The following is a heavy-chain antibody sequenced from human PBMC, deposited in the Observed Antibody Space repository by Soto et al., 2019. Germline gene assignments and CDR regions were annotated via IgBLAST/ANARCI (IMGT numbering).Heavy chain of an antibody. CDR2: IYYSGRT. Sequence: SETLSLTCTVSGDSISSYFWSWIRQPPGKGLEWVGYIYYSGRTTYNPSLKSRLTISVDPSKTHFSLKLSSVTAADTAMYYCARAFRRGFDYDSWGQGTLVTVSS. V-gene: IGHV4-59*01. CDR3: ARAFRRGFDYDS. D-gene: IGHD5-12*01. J-gene: IGHJ4*02. CDR1: GDSISSYF.